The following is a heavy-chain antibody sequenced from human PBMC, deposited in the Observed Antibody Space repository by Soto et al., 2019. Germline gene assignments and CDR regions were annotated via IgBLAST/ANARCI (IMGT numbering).Heavy chain of an antibody. CDR1: ELTLTNAW. D-gene: IGHD5-18*01. CDR2: IKSKTEGGTP. Sequence: PGGSLRLSCVASELTLTNAWLGWVRQAPGKGLEWVGRIKSKTEGGTPDYAAPVKGRFTLSRDDSKNTLYLHMNSLMTEDTAVYYCTNLIRGFSYSPSWGQGT. J-gene: IGHJ5*02. CDR3: TNLIRGFSYSPS. V-gene: IGHV3-15*01.